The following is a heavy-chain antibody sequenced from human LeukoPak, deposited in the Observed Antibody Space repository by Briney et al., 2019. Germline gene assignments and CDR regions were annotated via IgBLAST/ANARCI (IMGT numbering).Heavy chain of an antibody. J-gene: IGHJ4*02. CDR3: ARDGSGRDIDF. CDR1: GLTFSIYG. Sequence: GGSLRLSCAASGLTFSIYGWHWVRQAPGKGLGGVAVIQNDGRNQHYADSVRGRFTISRDDSKTTVYLEMNSLRVEDTALYYCARDGSGRDIDFCGQGTLVTVSS. V-gene: IGHV3-33*08. D-gene: IGHD1-26*01. CDR2: IQNDGRNQ.